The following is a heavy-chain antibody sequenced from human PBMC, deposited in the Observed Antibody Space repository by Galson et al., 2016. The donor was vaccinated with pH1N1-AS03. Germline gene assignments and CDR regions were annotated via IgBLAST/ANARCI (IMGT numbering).Heavy chain of an antibody. J-gene: IGHJ4*02. CDR2: IDTNGGSI. V-gene: IGHV3-74*01. CDR3: GRHMGGSWYGSPDY. D-gene: IGHD6-13*01. Sequence: SLRLSCAASGFAFSTWWMLWVRQAPGKGQEWVSRIDTNGGSIVYADSVKGRFTISRDNAKNTLYLQMSGLTAEDTAIYYCGRHMGGSWYGSPDYWGQGALVTVSS. CDR1: GFAFSTWW.